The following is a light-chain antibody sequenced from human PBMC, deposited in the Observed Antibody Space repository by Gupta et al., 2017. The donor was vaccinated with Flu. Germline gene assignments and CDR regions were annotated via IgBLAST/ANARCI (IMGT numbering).Light chain of an antibody. J-gene: IGKJ2*01. V-gene: IGKV1-5*03. CDR2: KAS. CDR3: QQDNSYPYT. Sequence: IQMTQYPSTLSASVGDRVTITCRASQNIPNWLAWFQQKPGKAPKLLIYKASSLESGVPSRFSGSGSETEFTLTISSLQPDDFATYYCQQDNSYPYTFGQGTKVEIK. CDR1: QNIPNW.